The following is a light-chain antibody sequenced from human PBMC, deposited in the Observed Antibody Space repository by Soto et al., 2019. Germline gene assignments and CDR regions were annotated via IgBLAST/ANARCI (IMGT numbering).Light chain of an antibody. V-gene: IGLV2-23*01. Sequence: QSALTQPASVSGSPGQSITISCTGTSSDVGGYKYVSWYQQHPGKAPKLMIYEGDKRPSGVSHRFFGSKSGNTASLTISGLQAEDEADYYCCSFALRSTLIFGGGTKLTVL. CDR1: SSDVGGYKY. J-gene: IGLJ2*01. CDR2: EGD. CDR3: CSFALRSTLI.